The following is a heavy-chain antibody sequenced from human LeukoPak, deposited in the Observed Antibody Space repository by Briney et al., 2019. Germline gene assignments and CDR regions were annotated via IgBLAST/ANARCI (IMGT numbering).Heavy chain of an antibody. CDR2: ISYGGIXK. Sequence: PGRSLRLSCAXSXXTFXNXXXXGVXXXXGXXXXWXAVISYGGIXKYYADSVKGRFTISRDDFKNTLYLQMNSLSGDDAAVYYCVKDRALYGSGSYNYFDHWGQGTLVTVSS. J-gene: IGHJ4*02. CDR1: XXTFXNXX. V-gene: IGHV3-30*18. D-gene: IGHD3-10*01. CDR3: VKDRALYGSGSYNYFDH.